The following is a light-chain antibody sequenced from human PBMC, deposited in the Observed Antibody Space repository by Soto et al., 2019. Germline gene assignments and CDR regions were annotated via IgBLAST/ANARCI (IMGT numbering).Light chain of an antibody. Sequence: QSALTQPASVSGSPGQSITISCSGISSDVAGYNYVFWYQQHPGKAPKLLIYDVTARPSGVSNRFSGSKSGNTAPLTISGLQAEDEADYYCSSYTISSTKFGGGTKVTVL. CDR3: SSYTISSTK. V-gene: IGLV2-14*03. CDR1: SSDVAGYNY. CDR2: DVT. J-gene: IGLJ2*01.